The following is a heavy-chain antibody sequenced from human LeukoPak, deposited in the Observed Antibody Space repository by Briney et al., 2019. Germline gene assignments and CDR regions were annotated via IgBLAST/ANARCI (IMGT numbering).Heavy chain of an antibody. V-gene: IGHV4-38-2*02. Sequence: SETLSLTCTVSGYSISSGYYWGWIRQPPGKGLEWIGRMYHRGGPNYYNPSLKSRGTISVDMSKNQFSLKLSSVTAADTAVYYCAKDMYCGGDCLDSWGQGTLVTVSS. CDR1: GYSISSGYY. D-gene: IGHD2-21*02. CDR3: AKDMYCGGDCLDS. CDR2: MYHRGGPN. J-gene: IGHJ4*02.